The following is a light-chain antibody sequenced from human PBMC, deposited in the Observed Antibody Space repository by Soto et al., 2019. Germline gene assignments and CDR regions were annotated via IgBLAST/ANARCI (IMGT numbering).Light chain of an antibody. CDR2: DAS. CDR1: QLISSW. CDR3: QQYNSYWYT. Sequence: DIQMTQSPSTLSASVVDRVTITCRASQLISSWLAWYQQKPGKAPKLLIYDASSLESGVSSRFSGSGSGTEFTLTFSSLQSDDFVTYYCQQYNSYWYTFGQGTKLEI. J-gene: IGKJ2*01. V-gene: IGKV1-5*01.